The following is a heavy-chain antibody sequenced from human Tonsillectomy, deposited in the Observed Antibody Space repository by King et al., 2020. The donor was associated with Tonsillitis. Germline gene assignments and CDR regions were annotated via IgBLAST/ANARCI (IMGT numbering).Heavy chain of an antibody. CDR3: AKGCADTCYWLDP. CDR2: ISGSGGAT. D-gene: IGHD2-8*01. J-gene: IGHJ5*02. CDR1: GFTFSSYA. Sequence: VQLVESGGGLVQPGGSLRLSCAASGFTFSSYAMSWVRQAPGKGLEWVAGISGSGGATAYTDSVKGRVTISRDNSKNTLYLEMRTLTAEDTAIYYCAKGCADTCYWLDPWGQGTLVTVSS. V-gene: IGHV3-23*04.